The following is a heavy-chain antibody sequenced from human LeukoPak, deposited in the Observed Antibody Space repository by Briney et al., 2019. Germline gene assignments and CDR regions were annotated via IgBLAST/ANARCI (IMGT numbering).Heavy chain of an antibody. Sequence: PSETLSLTCTVCGGSINSYYWSWIRQPPGKGLEWIGYIFYSGSTTYNPSLKSRVTISVDTSKNQFSLKLNSVTAADTAVYYCARYDNSAYIFDHWGQGTLVTVSS. J-gene: IGHJ5*02. V-gene: IGHV4-59*01. CDR2: IFYSGST. D-gene: IGHD3-22*01. CDR1: GGSINSYY. CDR3: ARYDNSAYIFDH.